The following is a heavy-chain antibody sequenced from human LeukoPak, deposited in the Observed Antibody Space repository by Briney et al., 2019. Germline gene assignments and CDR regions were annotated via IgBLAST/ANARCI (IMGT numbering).Heavy chain of an antibody. Sequence: ASVKVSCKASGYTFTSYYMHWVRQAPGQGLEWMGIINPSGGSTSYAQKFQGRVTMTRDTSTSTVYMELSSLRSEDTAVYYCAREARFTGPDYDFWSGPDAFDIWGQGTMVTVSS. D-gene: IGHD3-3*01. CDR1: GYTFTSYY. V-gene: IGHV1-46*01. CDR2: INPSGGST. J-gene: IGHJ3*02. CDR3: AREARFTGPDYDFWSGPDAFDI.